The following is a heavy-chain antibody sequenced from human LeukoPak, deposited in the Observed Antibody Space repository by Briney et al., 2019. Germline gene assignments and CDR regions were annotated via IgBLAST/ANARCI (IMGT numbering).Heavy chain of an antibody. Sequence: EGSLRLSCAASGFTFSSYAMHWVRQAPGKGLEHVSAISSNGGSTYYANSVKGRFTISRDNSKNTLYLQMGSLRAEDMAVYYCARGYYYDSSGYGMDVWGQGTTVTVSS. D-gene: IGHD3-22*01. CDR3: ARGYYYDSSGYGMDV. CDR2: ISSNGGST. CDR1: GFTFSSYA. J-gene: IGHJ6*02. V-gene: IGHV3-64*01.